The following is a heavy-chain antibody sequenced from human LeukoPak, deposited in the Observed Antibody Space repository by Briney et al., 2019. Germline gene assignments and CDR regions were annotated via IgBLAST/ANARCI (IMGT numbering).Heavy chain of an antibody. Sequence: GGSLRLSCAASGFTFSDYYMSWIRQAPGKGLEWVSYISSSSSYTNYADSVKGRFTISRDNAKNSLYLQMNSLRAEDTAVYYCARYSYGYRMDTFDIWGQGTMVTVSS. CDR1: GFTFSDYY. V-gene: IGHV3-11*06. D-gene: IGHD5-18*01. J-gene: IGHJ3*02. CDR2: ISSSSSYT. CDR3: ARYSYGYRMDTFDI.